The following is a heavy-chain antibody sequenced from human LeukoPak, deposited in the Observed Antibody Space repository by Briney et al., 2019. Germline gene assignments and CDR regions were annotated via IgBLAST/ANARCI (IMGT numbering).Heavy chain of an antibody. J-gene: IGHJ3*02. CDR3: AKLPSYYYGSGSFVDAFDI. CDR1: GFTFSSYA. CDR2: ISGSGGST. V-gene: IGHV3-23*01. D-gene: IGHD3-10*01. Sequence: PGGSLRLSCAASGFTFSSYAMSWVRQAPGKGLEWVSAISGSGGSTYYADSVKGRFTISRDNSKNTLYLQINSLIAEDTAVYYCAKLPSYYYGSGSFVDAFDIWGQGTMVTVSS.